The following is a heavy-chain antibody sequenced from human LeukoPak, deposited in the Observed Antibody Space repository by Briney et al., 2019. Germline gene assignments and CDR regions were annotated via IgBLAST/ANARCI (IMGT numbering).Heavy chain of an antibody. D-gene: IGHD3-10*01. J-gene: IGHJ6*02. CDR1: GYTFSSYG. CDR3: ARDSRSMVRGGIIEEWEQYFYYGMDV. V-gene: IGHV1-18*01. CDR2: ISAYNGNT. Sequence: ASVEVSCKASGYTFSSYGLSWVRQAPGQGLEWMGWISAYNGNTNYAQKLQGRVTMTTDTSTSTAYMELRRLRSDDTAVYYCARDSRSMVRGGIIEEWEQYFYYGMDVWGQGTTVTVPS.